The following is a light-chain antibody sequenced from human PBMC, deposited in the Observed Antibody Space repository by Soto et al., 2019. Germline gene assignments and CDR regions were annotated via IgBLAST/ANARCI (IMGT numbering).Light chain of an antibody. CDR2: KAS. Sequence: DIQTTQSPSTLSASVGDRVTITCRASQSISNWLAWYQQRPGKAPKLLIYKASNLQSGVPSRFSGSGSGTEFTLTISGLQPDDFATYYCQQYNSSFGQGTKVEI. CDR1: QSISNW. V-gene: IGKV1-5*03. CDR3: QQYNSS. J-gene: IGKJ1*01.